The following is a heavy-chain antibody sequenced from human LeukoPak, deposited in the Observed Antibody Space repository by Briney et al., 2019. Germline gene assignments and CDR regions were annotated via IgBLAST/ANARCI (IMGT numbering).Heavy chain of an antibody. V-gene: IGHV3-33*06. CDR2: IWYDGSNK. CDR1: GFTFSSYG. D-gene: IGHD3-22*01. Sequence: PGGSLRLSCAASGFTFSSYGMHWVRQAPGKGLEWVAVIWYDGSNKYYADSVKGRFTISRDNSKNTLYLQMNSLRAEDTAVYYCAKDSFTYYYDSSGWYYFDYWGQGTLVTVSS. CDR3: AKDSFTYYYDSSGWYYFDY. J-gene: IGHJ4*02.